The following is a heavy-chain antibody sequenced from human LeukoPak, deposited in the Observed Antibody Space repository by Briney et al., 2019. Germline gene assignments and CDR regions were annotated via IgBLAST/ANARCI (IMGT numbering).Heavy chain of an antibody. V-gene: IGHV4-4*07. J-gene: IGHJ3*02. CDR3: AREPFYYDSTLLDAFDI. D-gene: IGHD3-22*01. Sequence: SETLSLTCTASGGSISSYYWNWIRQPAGKGLEWIGRIYTSVSTNYNPSLKSRVTISVDKSKNQFSLKLSSVTAADTAVYYCAREPFYYDSTLLDAFDIWGQGTMVTVSS. CDR1: GGSISSYY. CDR2: IYTSVST.